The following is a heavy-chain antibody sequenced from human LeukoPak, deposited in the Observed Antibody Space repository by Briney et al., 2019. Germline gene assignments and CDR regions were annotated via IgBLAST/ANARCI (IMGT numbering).Heavy chain of an antibody. J-gene: IGHJ4*02. D-gene: IGHD6-19*01. CDR3: ARGDSSGWVFDC. V-gene: IGHV4-4*07. CDR2: IYTSGST. Sequence: SETLSLTCTVSGGSISGYYWSWIRQPAGKGLEWIGRIYTSGSTNYNPSLKSRVTISVDKSKNQFSLKLNSVTAADTAVYYCARGDSSGWVFDCWGQGTLVTVSS. CDR1: GGSISGYY.